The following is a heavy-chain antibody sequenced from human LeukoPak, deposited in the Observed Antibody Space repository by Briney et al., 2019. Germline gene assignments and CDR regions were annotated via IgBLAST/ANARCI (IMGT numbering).Heavy chain of an antibody. Sequence: GGSLRLSCAASGFTVSSNYMSWVHQAPGKGLEWVSVIYSGGSTYYADSVKGRFTISRDNSKNTLYLQMNSLRAEDTAVYYCARDDYGGNSGFDYWGQGTLVTVSS. D-gene: IGHD4-23*01. CDR2: IYSGGST. CDR1: GFTVSSNY. CDR3: ARDDYGGNSGFDY. J-gene: IGHJ4*02. V-gene: IGHV3-53*01.